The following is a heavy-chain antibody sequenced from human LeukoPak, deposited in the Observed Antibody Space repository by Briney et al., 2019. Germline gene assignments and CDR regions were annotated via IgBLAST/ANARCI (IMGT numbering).Heavy chain of an antibody. CDR1: GYSFTNYW. Sequence: GESLRISCQGSGYSFTNYWIGWVRQMPGKGLEWMGIIYPGNSDTRYSPSFRGQVTMSVDKSITTAYLQWSSLKASDTAMYYCASAGHVGDPRDYYGFDYWGQGTLVTVSS. J-gene: IGHJ4*02. CDR3: ASAGHVGDPRDYYGFDY. CDR2: IYPGNSDT. V-gene: IGHV5-51*01. D-gene: IGHD3-10*01.